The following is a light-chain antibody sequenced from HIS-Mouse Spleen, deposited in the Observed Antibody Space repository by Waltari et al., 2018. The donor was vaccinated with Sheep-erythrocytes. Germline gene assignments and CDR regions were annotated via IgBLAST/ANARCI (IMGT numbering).Light chain of an antibody. V-gene: IGLV2-23*01. CDR3: CSYAGSSTPWV. CDR1: SSDVGSYNL. J-gene: IGLJ3*02. Sequence: QSALTQPASVSGSPGQSITISCTGTSSDVGSYNLVPWYQQHPGKAPKLMIYEGSKRPSGVSNLFSGSKSGNTASLTISGLQAEDEADYYCCSYAGSSTPWVFGGGTKLTVL. CDR2: EGS.